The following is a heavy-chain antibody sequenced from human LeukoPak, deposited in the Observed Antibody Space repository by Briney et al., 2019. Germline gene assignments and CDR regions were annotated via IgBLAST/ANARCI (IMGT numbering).Heavy chain of an antibody. V-gene: IGHV3-7*04. Sequence: PGGSLRLSCAASGFTFSSYWMSWVRQAPGKGLEWVANIKQDGSEKYYVDSVKGRFTISRDNAKNSLYLQMNSLRAEDTAVYYCARAGSGYYYVPLAYWGQGTLVTVSS. CDR1: GFTFSSYW. J-gene: IGHJ4*02. CDR2: IKQDGSEK. CDR3: ARAGSGYYYVPLAY. D-gene: IGHD3-22*01.